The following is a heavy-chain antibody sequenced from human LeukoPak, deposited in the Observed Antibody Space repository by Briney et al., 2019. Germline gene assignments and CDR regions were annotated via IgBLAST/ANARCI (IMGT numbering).Heavy chain of an antibody. CDR2: INRDGSDK. V-gene: IGHV3-7*01. CDR1: GFTFSNYW. J-gene: IGHJ3*02. CDR3: ARDSSPRISGSTWHYDAFDI. Sequence: PGGFLRLSCAASGFTFSNYWMTWVRQTPGKGLEWVANINRDGSDKHYLDSVEGRFIISRDNAKNSLYLQMNSLRAEDTAVYYCARDSSPRISGSTWHYDAFDIWGQGTMVTVSS. D-gene: IGHD2-15*01.